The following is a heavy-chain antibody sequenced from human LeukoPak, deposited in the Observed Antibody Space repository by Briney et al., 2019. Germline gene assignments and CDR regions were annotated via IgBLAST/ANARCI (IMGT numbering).Heavy chain of an antibody. CDR3: ARQPPQYYGMDV. V-gene: IGHV4-4*07. Sequence: SETLSLTCPVSGGSFSNYYWSWIRQPAGNGLEWIGRIYTSGSTNYNPSLKSRLTMSVDTSNNQFSLKLTSVTAADTAVYYCARQPPQYYGMDVWGQGTTVIVSS. J-gene: IGHJ6*02. CDR2: IYTSGST. CDR1: GGSFSNYY.